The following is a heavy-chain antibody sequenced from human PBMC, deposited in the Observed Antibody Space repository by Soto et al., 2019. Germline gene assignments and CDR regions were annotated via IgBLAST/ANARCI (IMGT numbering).Heavy chain of an antibody. D-gene: IGHD3-10*01. J-gene: IGHJ5*02. V-gene: IGHV1-69*06. CDR1: GGTFSSYA. CDR2: IIPIFGTA. Sequence: SVKVSCKASGGTFSSYAISWVRQAPGQGXEWMGGIIPIFGTANYAQKFQGRVTITADKSTSTAHMELSSLRSEDTAVYYCARDNTRLLWFGELAWFDPWGQGTLVTVSS. CDR3: ARDNTRLLWFGELAWFDP.